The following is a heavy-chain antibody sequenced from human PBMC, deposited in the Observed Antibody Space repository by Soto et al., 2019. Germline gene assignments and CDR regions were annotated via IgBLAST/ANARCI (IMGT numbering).Heavy chain of an antibody. CDR3: ARDYQKRRDFDWLFPGY. J-gene: IGHJ4*02. V-gene: IGHV3-30-3*01. Sequence: GRSRSLSYAAPGFTFSSYAMHWVRQAPGKGLGGVAVMSYDGSNKYYADSVKGRFTISRDNSKNTLYLQMNSLTAEDTAVYYCARDYQKRRDFDWLFPGYWGQGTLVTVS. D-gene: IGHD3-9*01. CDR2: MSYDGSNK. CDR1: GFTFSSYA.